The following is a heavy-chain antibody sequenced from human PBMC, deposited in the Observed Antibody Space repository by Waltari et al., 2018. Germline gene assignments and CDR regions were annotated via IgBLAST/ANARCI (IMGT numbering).Heavy chain of an antibody. J-gene: IGHJ6*03. D-gene: IGHD4-4*01. V-gene: IGHV4-34*01. Sequence: QVQLQQWGAGLLKPSETLSLTCAVYGGSFSGYYWRWIRQPPGKGLEWIGEINQSGSTNYNPSLKSRVTISVDTSKNQFSLKLSSVTAADTAVYYCARGGDAGDGLHDYSNPGLMDVWGKGTTVTVSS. CDR3: ARGGDAGDGLHDYSNPGLMDV. CDR1: GGSFSGYY. CDR2: INQSGST.